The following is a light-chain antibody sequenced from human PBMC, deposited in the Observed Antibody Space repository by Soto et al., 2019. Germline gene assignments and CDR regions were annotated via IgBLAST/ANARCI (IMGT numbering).Light chain of an antibody. J-gene: IGKJ4*01. CDR1: QSVSSSS. CDR3: QPYGSSTST. CDR2: GAS. Sequence: EIALRQSPGTLSLSPGERATLFCRASQSVSSSSLAWYQQKPGQAPRLLIYGASSRATGIPDRFSGSGSGTDFTLTISRLEPEDFAVYYGQPYGSSTSTFGGGTKVDIK. V-gene: IGKV3-20*01.